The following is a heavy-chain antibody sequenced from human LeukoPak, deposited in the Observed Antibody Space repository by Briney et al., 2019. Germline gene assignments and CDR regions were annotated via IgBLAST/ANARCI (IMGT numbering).Heavy chain of an antibody. CDR2: INHSGST. J-gene: IGHJ4*02. CDR1: GGSFSGYY. Sequence: SETLSLTCAVYGGSFSGYYWSWIRQPPGKGLEWIGEINHSGSTNYNPSLKSRVTISVDTSKNQFSLKLSSVTAADTAVYYCARVSPNTVTTLQYFDYWGQGTLVTVSS. D-gene: IGHD4-17*01. CDR3: ARVSPNTVTTLQYFDY. V-gene: IGHV4-34*01.